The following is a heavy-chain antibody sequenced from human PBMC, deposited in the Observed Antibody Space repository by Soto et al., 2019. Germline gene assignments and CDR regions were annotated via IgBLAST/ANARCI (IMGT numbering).Heavy chain of an antibody. CDR2: MNPNNGNT. CDR3: ARAPWYYDFWSDPFDY. CDR1: GYTFTSYG. J-gene: IGHJ4*02. V-gene: IGHV1-8*02. D-gene: IGHD3-3*01. Sequence: ASVKVSCKASGYTFTSYGISWVRQAPGQGLEWMGWMNPNNGNTSYAQKFQGRVTMTRNTSISTAYMELSSLRSEDTAVYYRARAPWYYDFWSDPFDYWGQGTLVTVSS.